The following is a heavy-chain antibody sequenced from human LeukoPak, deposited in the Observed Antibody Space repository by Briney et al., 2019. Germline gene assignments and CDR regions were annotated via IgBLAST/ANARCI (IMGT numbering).Heavy chain of an antibody. CDR1: GFTFSDYY. CDR2: ISSSGTTI. V-gene: IGHV3-11*04. J-gene: IGHJ3*02. CDR3: ARDLDTYVLLNAYDTFDS. Sequence: PGGSLRLSCAASGFTFSDYYMGWIRQAPGKGLEWISYISSSGTTIYYADSVKGRFTISRDNAKNSLFLQMNSLRAEDTAVYYCARDLDTYVLLNAYDTFDSWGQGTMVTVSS. D-gene: IGHD3-16*01.